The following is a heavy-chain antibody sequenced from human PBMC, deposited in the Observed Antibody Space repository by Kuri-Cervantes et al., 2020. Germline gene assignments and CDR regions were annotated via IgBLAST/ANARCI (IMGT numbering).Heavy chain of an antibody. J-gene: IGHJ4*02. D-gene: IGHD3-10*01. Sequence: SETLSLTCTVSGGSISSYYWSWIRQHPGKGLEWIGYIYYSGSTYYNPSLKSRVTISVDTSKNQFSLKLSSVTAADTAVYYCARDPMVRGGGLDYWGQGTLVTVSS. CDR2: IYYSGST. CDR3: ARDPMVRGGGLDY. CDR1: GGSISSYY. V-gene: IGHV4-59*01.